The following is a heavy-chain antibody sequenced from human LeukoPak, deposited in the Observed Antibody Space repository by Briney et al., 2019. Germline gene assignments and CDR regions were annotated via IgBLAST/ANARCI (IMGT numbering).Heavy chain of an antibody. Sequence: PGGSLRLSCAASGFSVSNNYMHWVRQAPGKGLEWVSLISSGTTTYFADSVKGRLTISRDNSKNMLYLQMNSLRVEDTAVYYCARGGIGSPLGWGQGTLVTVSS. CDR3: ARGGIGSPLG. CDR2: ISSGTTT. D-gene: IGHD3-16*01. CDR1: GFSVSNNY. J-gene: IGHJ4*02. V-gene: IGHV3-53*01.